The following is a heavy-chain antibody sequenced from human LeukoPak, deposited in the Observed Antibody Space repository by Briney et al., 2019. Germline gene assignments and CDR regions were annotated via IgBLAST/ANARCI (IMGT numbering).Heavy chain of an antibody. CDR2: ISSDGSNK. Sequence: GGSLRLSCAASGFTFSSYGLHWVRQAPGKGLEWVAVISSDGSNKYYADSVKGRFTISRDNSKNTLYLKMNSLRTKDTAVYYCAKGGVSDGYTPPPFDYWGQGTLVTVSS. CDR3: AKGGVSDGYTPPPFDY. D-gene: IGHD5-24*01. J-gene: IGHJ4*02. CDR1: GFTFSSYG. V-gene: IGHV3-30*18.